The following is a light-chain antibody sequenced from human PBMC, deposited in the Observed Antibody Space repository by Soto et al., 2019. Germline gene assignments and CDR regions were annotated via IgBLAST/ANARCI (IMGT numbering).Light chain of an antibody. CDR1: QSVSSSY. V-gene: IGKV3-20*01. Sequence: ALTQFPGTLSSSPGERATLSCRASQSVSSSYLAWYQQKPGQAPRLLIYGASIRASGVPERFSGGGSGTDFTLTITRLEPEDFAVYYCQQYGSSLFTFGPGTKVDIK. CDR2: GAS. CDR3: QQYGSSLFT. J-gene: IGKJ3*01.